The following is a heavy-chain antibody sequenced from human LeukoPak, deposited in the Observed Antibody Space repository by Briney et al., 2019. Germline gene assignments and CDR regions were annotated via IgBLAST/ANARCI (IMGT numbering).Heavy chain of an antibody. CDR1: GGSFSGYY. Sequence: SETLSLTCAVYGGSFSGYYWSWIRQPPGKGLEWIGEINHSGSTNYNPSLKSRVTISVDTSKNQFSLKLSSVTAAGTAVYYCASLVYGMDVWGQGTTVTVSS. J-gene: IGHJ6*02. CDR3: ASLVYGMDV. V-gene: IGHV4-34*01. D-gene: IGHD1-26*01. CDR2: INHSGST.